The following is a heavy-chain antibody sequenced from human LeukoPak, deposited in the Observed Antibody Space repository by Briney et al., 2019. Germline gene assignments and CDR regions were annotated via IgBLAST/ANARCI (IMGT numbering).Heavy chain of an antibody. CDR1: GFTFSDYY. V-gene: IGHV3-11*01. J-gene: IGHJ6*03. CDR2: ISSSGSTI. CDR3: ARYSDILTGYQKHYYYYYMDV. D-gene: IGHD3-9*01. Sequence: GGSLRLSCAASGFTFSDYYMSWIRQAPGKGLEWVSYISSSGSTIYYADSVKGRFTISRDNAKNSLYLQMNSLRAEDTALYYCARYSDILTGYQKHYYYYYMDVWGKGTTVTVSS.